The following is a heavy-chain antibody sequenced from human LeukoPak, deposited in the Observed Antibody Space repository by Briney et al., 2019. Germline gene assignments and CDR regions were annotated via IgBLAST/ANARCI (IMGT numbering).Heavy chain of an antibody. CDR3: AKGSKLVVITRDHYMAV. D-gene: IGHD3-22*01. CDR2: IKQDGSEK. J-gene: IGHJ6*03. CDR1: GFSFSSYN. Sequence: GGSLRLSCAASGFSFSSYNMSWVRQAPGKGLEWVANIKQDGSEKYYVDSVKGRFTISRDNAKNSLYLQMNSLRAEDTAVYYCAKGSKLVVITRDHYMAVWGKGTTVTISS. V-gene: IGHV3-7*01.